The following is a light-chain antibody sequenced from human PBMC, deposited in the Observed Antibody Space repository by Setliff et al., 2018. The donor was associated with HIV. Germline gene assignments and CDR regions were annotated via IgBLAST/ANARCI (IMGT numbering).Light chain of an antibody. CDR2: EVT. Sequence: QSALTQPASVSGSPGQSITISCTGTSSDLGSYNLVSWYQQHPGKAPKLMIYEVTKRPSGVSNRFSGSKSGNTASLTISGLQVEDESDYYCSSYSINSTPYVFGTGTKVTV. V-gene: IGLV2-14*02. J-gene: IGLJ1*01. CDR3: SSYSINSTPYV. CDR1: SSDLGSYNL.